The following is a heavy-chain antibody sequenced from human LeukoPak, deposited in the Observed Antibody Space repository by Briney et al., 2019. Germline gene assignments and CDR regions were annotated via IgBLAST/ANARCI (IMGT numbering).Heavy chain of an antibody. Sequence: VKVSCKASGYTFTGYYMHWVRQAPGQGLEWMGWINPNSGGTNYAQKFQGTVTMTRDTSISTVYMELSRLRYDDTAVYYCARGGTYSRGLLVYWGQGTLVTVSS. CDR3: ARGGTYSRGLLVY. D-gene: IGHD1-26*01. CDR2: INPNSGGT. J-gene: IGHJ4*02. V-gene: IGHV1-2*02. CDR1: GYTFTGYY.